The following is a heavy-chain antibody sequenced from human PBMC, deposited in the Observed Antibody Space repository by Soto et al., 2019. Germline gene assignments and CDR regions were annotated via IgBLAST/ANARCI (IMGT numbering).Heavy chain of an antibody. J-gene: IGHJ5*02. CDR2: IGYDGSNT. D-gene: IGHD3-10*01. CDR3: ARDRREREFLSWFDL. V-gene: IGHV3-33*01. Sequence: QVQLVESGGGVVQPGRSLRLSCAASGFTFSNYGMHWVRQAPGKGLEWVADIGYDGSNTYHADSVKGRFAISRDNSKNTLYLQMNSLRAEDTAIYYCARDRREREFLSWFDLWGQGTLVTVSS. CDR1: GFTFSNYG.